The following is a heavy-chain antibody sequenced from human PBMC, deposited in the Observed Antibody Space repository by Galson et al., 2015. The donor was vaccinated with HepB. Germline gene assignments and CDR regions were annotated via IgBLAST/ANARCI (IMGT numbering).Heavy chain of an antibody. Sequence: SVKVSCKASGYTFSNYFLHWVRQAPGQGLEWMGRINPHSGGTKYAQKFQGRVTMTRDTSISTAYMELSRLRSDDTAVYYCARDRTVVRGYSDYIAREFFGNWGQGSLVTVSS. CDR3: ARDRTVVRGYSDYIAREFFGN. V-gene: IGHV1-2*06. D-gene: IGHD5-12*01. CDR2: INPHSGGT. J-gene: IGHJ4*02. CDR1: GYTFSNYF.